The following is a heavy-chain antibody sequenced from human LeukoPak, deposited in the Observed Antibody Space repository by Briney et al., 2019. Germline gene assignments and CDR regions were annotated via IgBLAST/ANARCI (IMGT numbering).Heavy chain of an antibody. V-gene: IGHV4-34*01. CDR3: ARGQAVTSFDY. J-gene: IGHJ4*02. D-gene: IGHD4-17*01. Sequence: SETPSLTCAVYGGSFSGYYWSWIRQPPGKGLEWIGEINHSGSTNYNPSLKSRVTISVDTSKNQFSLKLSSVTAADTAVYYCARGQAVTSFDYWGQGTLVTVSS. CDR2: INHSGST. CDR1: GGSFSGYY.